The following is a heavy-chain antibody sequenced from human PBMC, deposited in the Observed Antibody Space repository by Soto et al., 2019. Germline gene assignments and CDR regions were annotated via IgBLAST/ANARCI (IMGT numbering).Heavy chain of an antibody. J-gene: IGHJ5*02. CDR2: IYYSGGT. D-gene: IGHD6-19*01. Sequence: SETLSLTCTVSGAALSSGGYFYSWVRQPPGEGLEWLGYIYYSGGTNYNPSLKSRVTISLDKSKSQFSLRLISVTAADTAVYYRTREQSDDNYFDPWGQGTLVTVSS. CDR3: TREQSDDNYFDP. CDR1: GAALSSGGYF. V-gene: IGHV4-61*08.